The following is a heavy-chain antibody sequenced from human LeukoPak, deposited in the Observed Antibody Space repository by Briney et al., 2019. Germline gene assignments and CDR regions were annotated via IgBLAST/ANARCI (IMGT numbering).Heavy chain of an antibody. J-gene: IGHJ4*02. V-gene: IGHV3-30-3*01. D-gene: IGHD1-1*01. CDR2: ISYEGSNK. Sequence: GGCLRLSCAASGFTFSSYAMHWVRQAPGKGLEWVAVISYEGSNKYYADSVKGRFTISRDNSKNTLYLQMNSLRAEDTAVYYCARDYNSDFDYWGQGTLVTVSS. CDR3: ARDYNSDFDY. CDR1: GFTFSSYA.